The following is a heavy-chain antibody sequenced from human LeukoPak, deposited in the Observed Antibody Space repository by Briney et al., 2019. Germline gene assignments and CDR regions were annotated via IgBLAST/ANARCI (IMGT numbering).Heavy chain of an antibody. CDR1: GGSISSGSYF. D-gene: IGHD1-14*01. J-gene: IGHJ4*02. CDR2: IYYRGST. V-gene: IGHV4-39*01. Sequence: PSETLSLTCTVSGGSISSGSYFWGWVRQPPGKGLEWIGTIYYRGSTYYDPSLKSRVIISVDMSKNQFSLKLTSVTAADTAVYYCARQGDPNHGDAIDYWGQGTLVTVSS. CDR3: ARQGDPNHGDAIDY.